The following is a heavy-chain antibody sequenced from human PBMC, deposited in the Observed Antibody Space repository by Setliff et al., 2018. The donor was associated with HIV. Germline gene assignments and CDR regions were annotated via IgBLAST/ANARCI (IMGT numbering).Heavy chain of an antibody. Sequence: SETLSLTCTVSGGSISSGDYYWSWIRQPPGKGLEWIGYIYYSGSTYYNPSLKSRVTISVDTSKNQFSLNLNSVTAADTAMYFCARGQDIGFGREQKPHYFDPWGQGTLVTVSS. V-gene: IGHV4-30-4*02. CDR2: IYYSGST. CDR3: ARGQDIGFGREQKPHYFDP. J-gene: IGHJ5*02. CDR1: GGSISSGDYY. D-gene: IGHD2-15*01.